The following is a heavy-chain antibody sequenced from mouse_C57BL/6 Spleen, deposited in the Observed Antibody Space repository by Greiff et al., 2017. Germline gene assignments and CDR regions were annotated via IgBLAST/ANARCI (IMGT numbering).Heavy chain of an antibody. CDR2: IDPSDSEP. V-gene: IGHV1-52*01. J-gene: IGHJ2*01. CDR1: GYTFTSYW. D-gene: IGHD4-1*01. Sequence: QVQLQQPGAELVRPGSSVKLSCKASGYTFTSYWMHWVKQRPIQGLEWIGNIDPSDSEPHYNQKFKDKATLTVDKYSSTAYMQLSSLTSEDSAVYYCARTFNWDFDYWGQGTTLTVSS. CDR3: ARTFNWDFDY.